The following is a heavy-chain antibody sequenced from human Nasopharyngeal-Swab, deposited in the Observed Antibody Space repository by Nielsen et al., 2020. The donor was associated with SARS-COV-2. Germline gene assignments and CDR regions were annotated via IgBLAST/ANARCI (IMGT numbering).Heavy chain of an antibody. CDR3: SKQNSGYDYGDNYYYYYMDV. V-gene: IGHV4-59*01. CDR2: IYYSGST. Sequence: SETLSLTCTVSGGSISSYYWSWIRQPPGKGLEWIGYIYYSGSTKYNPSLKSRVTISVDTSKNPFSLNLNSVTAADTAIYYCSKQNSGYDYGDNYYYYYMDVWGQGTTVTVSS. D-gene: IGHD5-12*01. J-gene: IGHJ6*03. CDR1: GGSISSYY.